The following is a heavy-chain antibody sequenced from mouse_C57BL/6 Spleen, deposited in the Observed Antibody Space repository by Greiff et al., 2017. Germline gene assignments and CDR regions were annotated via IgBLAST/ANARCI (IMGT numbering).Heavy chain of an antibody. J-gene: IGHJ1*03. V-gene: IGHV1-69*01. Sequence: QVQLQQPGAELVMPGASVKLSCKASGYTFTSYWMHWVKQRPGQGLEWIGEIDPSDSYTNYNQKFKGKSTLTVDKSSSTAYMQLSSLTSEDSAVYYCARHWDWYFHVWGTGTKVTVSS. CDR3: ARHWDWYFHV. CDR2: IDPSDSYT. CDR1: GYTFTSYW. D-gene: IGHD4-1*01.